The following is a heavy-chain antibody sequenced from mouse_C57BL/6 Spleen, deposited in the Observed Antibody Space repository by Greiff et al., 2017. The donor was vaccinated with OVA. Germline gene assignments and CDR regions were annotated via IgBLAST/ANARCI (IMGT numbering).Heavy chain of an antibody. J-gene: IGHJ2*01. V-gene: IGHV7-3*01. D-gene: IGHD1-1*01. CDR2: IRNKANGYTT. Sequence: EVHLVESGGGLVQPGGSLSLSCAASGFTFTDYYMSWVRQPPGKALEWLGFIRNKANGYTTEYSASVKGRFTISRDNSQSILYLQMNALRAEDSATYYCARSLYGSSYYYFDYWGQGTTLTVSS. CDR1: GFTFTDYY. CDR3: ARSLYGSSYYYFDY.